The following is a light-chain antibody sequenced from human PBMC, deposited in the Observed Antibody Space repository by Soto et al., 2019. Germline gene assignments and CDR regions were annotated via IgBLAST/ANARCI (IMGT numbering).Light chain of an antibody. CDR3: QQYNNWALP. CDR1: QSVGTH. J-gene: IGKJ4*01. CDR2: GAS. Sequence: EVVMAQSPATLSVSPGDRATLSCRASQSVGTHLAWYQQTPGQAPRLLIYGASTRATGISARFSGSGSGTEFTLTVSILQSEDFAVYFCQQYNNWALPFGGGTKVEI. V-gene: IGKV3-15*01.